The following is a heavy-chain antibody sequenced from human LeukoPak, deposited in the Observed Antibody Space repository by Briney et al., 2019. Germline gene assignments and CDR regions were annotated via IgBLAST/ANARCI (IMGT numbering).Heavy chain of an antibody. CDR2: IYSGGST. CDR1: GFTVSSNY. D-gene: IGHD3-22*01. CDR3: ARGNYYDSSVGY. V-gene: IGHV3-66*01. J-gene: IGHJ4*02. Sequence: GGSLRLSCAASGFTVSSNYMSWVRQAPGKGLEWVSVIYSGGSTYSADSVKGRITISRDNSKNTLYLQMNSLRTEDTAVYYCARGNYYDSSVGYWGQGTLVTVSS.